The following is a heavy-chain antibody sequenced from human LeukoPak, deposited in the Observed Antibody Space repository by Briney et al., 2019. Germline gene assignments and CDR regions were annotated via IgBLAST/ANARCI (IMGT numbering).Heavy chain of an antibody. V-gene: IGHV1-8*02. J-gene: IGHJ6*03. Sequence: ASVKVSCKPSGYIFIDYEISWVRQAPGQGLEWMGWMNPKSGDTGYEQKFQGRITITRDSSISTVYMELCSLRSEDTALYYCARGRYMDVWGKGTTVTVSS. CDR1: GYIFIDYE. CDR3: ARGRYMDV. CDR2: MNPKSGDT.